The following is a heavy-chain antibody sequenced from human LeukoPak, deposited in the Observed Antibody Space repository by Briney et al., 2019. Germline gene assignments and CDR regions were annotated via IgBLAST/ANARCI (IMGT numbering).Heavy chain of an antibody. V-gene: IGHV4-34*01. D-gene: IGHD6-13*01. J-gene: IGHJ5*02. CDR1: GGSFSGYY. CDR2: INHSGST. Sequence: SETLSLTCAVYGGSFSGYYWSWIRQPPGKGLEWIGEINHSGSTNYNPSLKSRVTISVDTSKNQFSLKLSSVTAADTAVYYCARRSSSWPPRDWFDPWGQGTLVTVSS. CDR3: ARRSSSWPPRDWFDP.